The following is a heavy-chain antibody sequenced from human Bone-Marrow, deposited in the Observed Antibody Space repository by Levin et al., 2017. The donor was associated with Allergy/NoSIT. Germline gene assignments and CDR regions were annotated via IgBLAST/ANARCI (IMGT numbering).Heavy chain of an antibody. CDR1: GFNFNASG. CDR3: ATFDYSSYGYYFDY. V-gene: IGHV3-23*01. CDR2: IRGSDDST. Sequence: LSLTCAVSGFNFNASGMTWVRQAPGKGLEWVSTIRGSDDSTYYTDSVRGRFTISRDTSEDTLYLQMNSLRADDTAVYYCATFDYSSYGYYFDYWGQGTLVTVSS. D-gene: IGHD4-11*01. J-gene: IGHJ4*02.